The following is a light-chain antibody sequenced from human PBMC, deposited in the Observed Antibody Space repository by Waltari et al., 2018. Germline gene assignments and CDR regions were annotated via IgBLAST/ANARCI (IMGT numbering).Light chain of an antibody. J-gene: IGLJ1*01. CDR3: SSYTSSGTRV. CDR2: YVT. V-gene: IGLV2-14*03. Sequence: QPPLTQPASVSGSVGQSITISCTGTSDDIGTYNFVSWYQQYPGKVPKLIIYYVTDRPSGISQRFSGSKSGNTASLIISGLQDEDEADYHCSSYTSSGTRVFGTGTTVTVL. CDR1: SDDIGTYNF.